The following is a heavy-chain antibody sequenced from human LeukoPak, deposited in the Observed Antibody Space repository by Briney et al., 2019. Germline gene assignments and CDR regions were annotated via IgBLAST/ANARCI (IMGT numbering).Heavy chain of an antibody. CDR2: ISYSGST. V-gene: IGHV4-59*12. Sequence: SETLSLTCTVSGGSISSSYWSSIRQPPGKGREWIGYISYSGSTNCNPSLRSRVTISVDTSKNQFSLKLTSVTAADTAVYYCARGRSGGLVTLDYWGQGTLVTVSS. CDR3: ARGRSGGLVTLDY. J-gene: IGHJ4*02. D-gene: IGHD2-21*02. CDR1: GGSISSSY.